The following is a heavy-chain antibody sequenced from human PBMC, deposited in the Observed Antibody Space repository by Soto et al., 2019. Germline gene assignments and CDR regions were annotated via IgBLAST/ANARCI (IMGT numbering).Heavy chain of an antibody. D-gene: IGHD2-21*02. CDR1: GGSISSEYFH. V-gene: IGHV4-30-4*08. CDR2: IHYTGSI. CDR3: AREDDGGDRDYYGLAV. J-gene: IGHJ6*02. Sequence: SETLSLTCAVSGGSISSEYFHWTWIRQSPGKDLEWIGYIHYTGSIMYNPSFKSRLTMAVDTTKNQFSLQLTSVTAADTAVYFCAREDDGGDRDYYGLAVWGQGTTVTVSS.